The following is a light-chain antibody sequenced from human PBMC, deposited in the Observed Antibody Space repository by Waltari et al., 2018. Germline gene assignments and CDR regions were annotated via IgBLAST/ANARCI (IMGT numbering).Light chain of an antibody. CDR1: SSHLGGHPY. J-gene: IGLJ1*01. CDR2: GVT. CDR3: CSYTSSRSLV. V-gene: IGLV2-14*01. Sequence: QSALAQPASVSASPGQSITIFCTGPSSHLGGHPYVSWYQQPPGNAPKLMIYGVTDRPSGVSNRFSSSKSGNTASLTISGLQAEDEAHYYCCSYTSSRSLVFGTGTKVTVL.